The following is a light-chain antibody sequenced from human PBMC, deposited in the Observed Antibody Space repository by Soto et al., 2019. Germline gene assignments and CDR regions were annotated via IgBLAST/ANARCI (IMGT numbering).Light chain of an antibody. CDR1: QSVSATY. Sequence: EFVLTHSPVTLSLSRSEIASLCCRASQSVSATYLAWYQQKPGQAPRLLIYAASSRATGVPDRFSGSGSGTDFTLTISRLEPEDFAVYYCQHYVTSPLTFGGGTKVDIK. J-gene: IGKJ4*01. CDR3: QHYVTSPLT. V-gene: IGKV3-20*01. CDR2: AAS.